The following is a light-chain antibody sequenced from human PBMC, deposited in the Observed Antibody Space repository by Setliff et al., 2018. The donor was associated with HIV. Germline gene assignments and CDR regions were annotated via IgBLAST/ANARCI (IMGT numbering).Light chain of an antibody. CDR3: QSHDNTKNIVI. J-gene: IGLJ2*01. CDR2: SFH. CDR1: SGSIVANY. Sequence: NFMLTQPRSVSESPGKTVTISCSRNSGSIVANYVHWYQQRPGSSPTTVISSFHHRPSGVPDRFSGFIDSSSNSASLTISGLKTEDEADYYCQSHDNTKNIVIFGGGTKVTVL. V-gene: IGLV6-57*01.